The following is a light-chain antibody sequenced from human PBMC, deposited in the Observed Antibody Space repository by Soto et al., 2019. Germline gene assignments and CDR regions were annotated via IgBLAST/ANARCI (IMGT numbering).Light chain of an antibody. V-gene: IGLV4-69*01. CDR1: SGHSTYS. J-gene: IGLJ2*01. Sequence: QPVLTQSPSASASLGASVKLTCTLSSGHSTYSIAWHQQQPEKGPRYLMNLNSDGSHTKGDGIPDRFSGSSSGAERYLTISSLQSEDEADYYCQTWGTGIQVVFGGGTKVTVL. CDR2: LNSDGSH. CDR3: QTWGTGIQVV.